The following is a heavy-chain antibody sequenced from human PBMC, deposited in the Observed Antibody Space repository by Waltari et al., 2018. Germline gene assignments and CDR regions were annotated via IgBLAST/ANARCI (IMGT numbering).Heavy chain of an antibody. D-gene: IGHD5-12*01. CDR3: ARERRAFSGYDWHPTPDY. CDR1: GGSISSSSYY. CDR2: IYYSGST. J-gene: IGHJ4*02. V-gene: IGHV4-39*07. Sequence: QLQLQESGPGLVKPSETLSLTCTVSGGSISSSSYYWGWIRQPPGKGLEWIGSIYYSGSTYYNPSLKSRVTISVDTSKNQFSLKLSSVTAADTAVYYCARERRAFSGYDWHPTPDYWGQGTLVTVSS.